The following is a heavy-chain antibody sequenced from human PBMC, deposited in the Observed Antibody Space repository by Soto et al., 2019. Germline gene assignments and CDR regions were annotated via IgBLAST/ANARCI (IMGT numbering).Heavy chain of an antibody. V-gene: IGHV3-15*01. D-gene: IGHD6-19*01. CDR3: TTSTGSGWYAFDY. J-gene: IGHJ4*02. Sequence: GGSLRLSCAASGFSFSNAWMIWVRQAPGKGLEWVGRIKSKTDGGTTDYAAPVKGRFTISRDDSKNTLYLQMNSLKTEDTAVYYCTTSTGSGWYAFDYWGQGTLVTVSS. CDR1: GFSFSNAW. CDR2: IKSKTDGGTT.